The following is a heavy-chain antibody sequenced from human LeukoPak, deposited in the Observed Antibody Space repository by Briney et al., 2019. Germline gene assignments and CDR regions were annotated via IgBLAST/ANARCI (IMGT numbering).Heavy chain of an antibody. CDR3: ASVAATPAGYNWFDP. Sequence: PGGSLRLSCAASGFTFSSYEMNWVRQAPGKGLEWVSYISSSGSTIYYADSVKGRFTISRDNAKNSLYLQMNSLRAEDTAVYYCASVAATPAGYNWFDPWGQGTLVTVSS. D-gene: IGHD2-15*01. V-gene: IGHV3-48*03. CDR2: ISSSGSTI. J-gene: IGHJ5*02. CDR1: GFTFSSYE.